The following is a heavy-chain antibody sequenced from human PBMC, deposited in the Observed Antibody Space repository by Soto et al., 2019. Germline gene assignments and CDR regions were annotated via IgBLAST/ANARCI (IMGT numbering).Heavy chain of an antibody. Sequence: QVQLVESGGGVVQPGRSLRLSCAASGFTFSNYAIHWVRQAPGKGLEWVAVISYDGSNKCYADSVKGRFTISRDNSKNTLYLQMSSLRAEDTAVYYCARGGDFWSRIDYWGQGTLVTVSS. J-gene: IGHJ4*02. D-gene: IGHD3-3*01. CDR2: ISYDGSNK. CDR3: ARGGDFWSRIDY. CDR1: GFTFSNYA. V-gene: IGHV3-30-3*01.